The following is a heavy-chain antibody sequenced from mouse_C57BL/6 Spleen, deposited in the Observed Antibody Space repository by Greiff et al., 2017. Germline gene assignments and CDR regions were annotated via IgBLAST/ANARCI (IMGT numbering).Heavy chain of an antibody. CDR3: AKMGGYTILSYWYFDV. CDR1: GFSLTSYG. D-gene: IGHD3-1*01. J-gene: IGHJ1*03. V-gene: IGHV2-5*01. Sequence: QVQLQQSGPGLVQPSQSLSITCTVSGFSLTSYGVHWVRQSPGKGLEWLGVIWRGGSTDYNAAFMSRLSITKDNSKSQVFFKMNSLQADDTAIYYCAKMGGYTILSYWYFDVWGTGTTVTVSS. CDR2: IWRGGST.